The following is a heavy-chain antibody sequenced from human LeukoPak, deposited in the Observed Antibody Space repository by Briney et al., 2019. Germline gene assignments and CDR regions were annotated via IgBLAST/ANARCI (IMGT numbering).Heavy chain of an antibody. CDR2: IYYSGST. CDR3: ARQSGSRDY. V-gene: IGHV4-39*01. D-gene: IGHD1-26*01. Sequence: SETLSLTCTLSGGSISSSSYYWGWIRQPPGKGLEWIGSIYYSGSTYYNPSLKSRVTISVDTSKNQFSLKLSSVTAADTAVYYCARQSGSRDYWGQGTLVTVSS. J-gene: IGHJ4*02. CDR1: GGSISSSSYY.